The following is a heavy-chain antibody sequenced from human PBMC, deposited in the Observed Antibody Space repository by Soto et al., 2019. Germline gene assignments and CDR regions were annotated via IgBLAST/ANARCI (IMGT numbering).Heavy chain of an antibody. Sequence: SETLSLTCAVYGGSFSAYYWSWIRQPPGKGPEWIGEINHSGSTDYNPSLETRVTISVDTSKKQFSLKLNSVTAADTAVYYCARDNSGWYRGYFQHWGQGTLVTVS. CDR3: ARDNSGWYRGYFQH. J-gene: IGHJ1*01. D-gene: IGHD6-19*01. V-gene: IGHV4-34*01. CDR1: GGSFSAYY. CDR2: INHSGST.